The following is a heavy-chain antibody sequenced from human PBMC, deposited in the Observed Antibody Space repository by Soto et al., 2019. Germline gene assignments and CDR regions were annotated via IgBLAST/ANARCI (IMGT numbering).Heavy chain of an antibody. Sequence: LFWAASEFTCRSYGMHCVRQHQGKGLEWVAVIWYDGSNKYYADSVKGRFSISRDNSKNTLYLQMNRLKAEDTAVYYCERDVIDNSGYYDFGDWGQGTLVTASS. V-gene: IGHV3-33*01. CDR2: IWYDGSNK. J-gene: IGHJ4*02. D-gene: IGHD3-22*01. CDR1: EFTCRSYG. CDR3: ERDVIDNSGYYDFGD.